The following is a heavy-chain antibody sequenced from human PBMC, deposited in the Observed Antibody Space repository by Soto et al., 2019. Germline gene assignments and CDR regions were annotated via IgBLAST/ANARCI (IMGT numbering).Heavy chain of an antibody. CDR3: ARMATFGSLNWFDP. J-gene: IGHJ5*02. V-gene: IGHV1-8*01. D-gene: IGHD3-16*01. Sequence: QVKLVQSGAEVREPGASVKVSCKASGYSFTNNDVSWVRQATGQGLEWMGWMNPGSGDTGYAQKFQGRVTMTRDISLATAYMELSSLRSDDTAIYYCARMATFGSLNWFDPWGQGTLVTVSS. CDR2: MNPGSGDT. CDR1: GYSFTNND.